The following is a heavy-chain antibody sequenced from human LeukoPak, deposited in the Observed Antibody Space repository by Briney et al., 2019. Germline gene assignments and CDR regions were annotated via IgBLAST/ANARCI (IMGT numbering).Heavy chain of an antibody. J-gene: IGHJ4*02. D-gene: IGHD3-10*01. CDR2: ISSSGSTI. CDR3: ARVYYYGSGSYSGDY. CDR1: GFTFSDYY. Sequence: GGSLRLSCAASGFTFSDYYMSWIRQAPGKGLEWVSYISSSGSTIYYADSVKGRFTISRDNAKNSLYLQMNSLRAEDTAVYYCARVYYYGSGSYSGDYWGQGTLVTVSS. V-gene: IGHV3-11*04.